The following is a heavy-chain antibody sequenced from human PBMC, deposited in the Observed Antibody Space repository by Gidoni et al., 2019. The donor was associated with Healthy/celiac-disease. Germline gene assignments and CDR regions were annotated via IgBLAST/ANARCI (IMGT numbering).Heavy chain of an antibody. CDR3: ARGFDWLQHVGFDY. CDR1: GFTLSSYA. Sequence: QALLVPSAGVVVQPGRSLSPSCAASGFTLSSYAMHWVRQAPGKGLEWVAVISDDGRNKYYTDYVKGRFTISRDNSKSTLYLQMNSLRAEDTAVYYCARGFDWLQHVGFDYWGQGTLVTVSS. J-gene: IGHJ4*02. CDR2: ISDDGRNK. D-gene: IGHD3-9*01. V-gene: IGHV3-30*10.